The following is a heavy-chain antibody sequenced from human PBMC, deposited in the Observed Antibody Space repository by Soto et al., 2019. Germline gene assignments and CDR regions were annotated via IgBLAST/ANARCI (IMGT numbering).Heavy chain of an antibody. CDR1: GFTFSSYA. J-gene: IGHJ4*02. CDR2: ISGSGGST. V-gene: IGHV3-23*01. Sequence: EVQLLESGGGLVQPGGSLRLSCAASGFTFSSYAMSWVRQAPGKGLEWVSAISGSGGSTYYADSVKGRFTISRHNSKNTLYLKMNSLRAEDTAVYYCAKDDGWEPTFFDYWGQGTLVTVSS. D-gene: IGHD1-26*01. CDR3: AKDDGWEPTFFDY.